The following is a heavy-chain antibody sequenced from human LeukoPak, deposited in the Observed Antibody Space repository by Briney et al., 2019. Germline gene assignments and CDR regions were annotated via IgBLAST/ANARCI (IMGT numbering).Heavy chain of an antibody. J-gene: IGHJ4*02. D-gene: IGHD1-26*01. CDR2: IYYSGST. V-gene: IGHV4-39*01. CDR1: GGSISSSSCY. Sequence: PSETLSLTCTVSGGSISSSSCYWGWIRQPPGKGLEWIGSIYYSGSTYYNPSLKSRVTISVDTSKNQFSLKLSSVTAADTAVYYCARQYSGSYPYYFDYWGQGTLVTVSS. CDR3: ARQYSGSYPYYFDY.